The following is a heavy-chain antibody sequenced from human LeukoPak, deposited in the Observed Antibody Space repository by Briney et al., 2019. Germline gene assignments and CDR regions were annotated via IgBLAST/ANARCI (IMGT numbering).Heavy chain of an antibody. Sequence: GRSLRLSCAASGFTFSSYGMHWVRQAPGKGLEWVAVISYDGSNKYYADSVKGRFTISRDNSKNTLYPQMNSLRAEDTAVYYCAKDLWELLRPSYYFDYWGQGTLVTVSS. D-gene: IGHD1-26*01. CDR2: ISYDGSNK. CDR1: GFTFSSYG. J-gene: IGHJ4*02. CDR3: AKDLWELLRPSYYFDY. V-gene: IGHV3-30*18.